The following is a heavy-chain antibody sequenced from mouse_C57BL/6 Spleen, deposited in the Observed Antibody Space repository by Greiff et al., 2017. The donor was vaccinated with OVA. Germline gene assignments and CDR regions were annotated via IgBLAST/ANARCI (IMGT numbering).Heavy chain of an antibody. CDR3: ARSSYDGYYYFDY. Sequence: VQLQQSGAELVRPGTSVKVSCKASGYAFTNYLIEWVKQRPGQGLEWIGVINPGSGGTNYNEKFKGKATLTADKSSSTAYMQLSSLTSEDSAVYFCARSSYDGYYYFDYWGQGTTLTVSS. CDR2: INPGSGGT. CDR1: GYAFTNYL. D-gene: IGHD2-3*01. V-gene: IGHV1-54*01. J-gene: IGHJ2*01.